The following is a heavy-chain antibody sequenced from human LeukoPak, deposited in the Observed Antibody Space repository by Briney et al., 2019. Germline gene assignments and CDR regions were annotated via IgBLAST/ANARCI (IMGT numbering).Heavy chain of an antibody. D-gene: IGHD3-22*01. CDR3: ARDMWYYYDSSGYPPTRFDY. CDR2: ISAYNGNT. CDR1: GYTFTSYG. V-gene: IGHV1-18*01. J-gene: IGHJ4*02. Sequence: ASVTVSCTASGYTFTSYGISWVRQAPGQGLEWMGWISAYNGNTNYAQKLQGRVTMTTDTSTSTAYMELRSLRSDDTAVYCCARDMWYYYDSSGYPPTRFDYWGQGTLVTVSS.